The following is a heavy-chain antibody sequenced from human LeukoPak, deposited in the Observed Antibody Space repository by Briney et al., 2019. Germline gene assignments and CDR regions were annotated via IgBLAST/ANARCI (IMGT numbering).Heavy chain of an antibody. CDR3: AKDNGDILTGYGEYYFDY. D-gene: IGHD3-9*01. J-gene: IGHJ4*02. CDR1: GFTFSSYG. CDR2: ISYDGSNK. V-gene: IGHV3-30*18. Sequence: PGRSLRLSCAASGFTFSSYGMHWVRQAPGKGLEWVAVISYDGSNKYYADSVKGRFTISRDNSKNTLYLQMNSLRAEDTAVYYRAKDNGDILTGYGEYYFDYWGQGTLVTVSS.